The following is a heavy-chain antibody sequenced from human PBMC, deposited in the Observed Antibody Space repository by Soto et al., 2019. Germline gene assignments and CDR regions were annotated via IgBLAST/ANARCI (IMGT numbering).Heavy chain of an antibody. V-gene: IGHV1-3*01. CDR2: IDAANGDT. Sequence: ASVKVSCKASGYTFTSYGIHWVRQAPGQRLEWMGWIDAANGDTKYSPKFQGRVTITRDTSASTAYMELSSLRSEDTAVYYCVRRHVSATGIDWFDPWGQGTLVTVSS. CDR1: GYTFTSYG. D-gene: IGHD6-13*01. CDR3: VRRHVSATGIDWFDP. J-gene: IGHJ5*02.